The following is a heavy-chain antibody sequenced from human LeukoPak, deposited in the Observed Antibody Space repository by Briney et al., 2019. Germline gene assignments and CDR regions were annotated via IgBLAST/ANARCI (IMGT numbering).Heavy chain of an antibody. J-gene: IGHJ5*02. Sequence: AETLSLTCTVSGDSLSSRTSDFSGSIRQSSGKGLEWIAEISYLVPTFYNPSRESRVSISLDTSKNQFSLKLNAVTAADTALYYWGRRNRYCNGGASAHHHDSWGQGTLLIVSS. CDR1: GDSLSSRTSDF. CDR3: GRRNRYCNGGASAHHHDS. V-gene: IGHV4-39*07. CDR2: ISYLVPT. D-gene: IGHD2-8*02.